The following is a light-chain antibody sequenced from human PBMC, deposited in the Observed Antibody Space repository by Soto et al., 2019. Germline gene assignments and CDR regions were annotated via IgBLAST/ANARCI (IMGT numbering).Light chain of an antibody. CDR1: SSDIGVYNY. CDR2: EVR. V-gene: IGLV2-14*01. J-gene: IGLJ1*01. Sequence: QSALTQPASVSGSPGQSITVSCTGTSSDIGVYNYVSWYQQHPGKAPKLMVYEVRNRPSGVSTRFSGSKSGNTASLTISGLQAEDEADYYCSSYTTSNTYVFGTGTRSPS. CDR3: SSYTTSNTYV.